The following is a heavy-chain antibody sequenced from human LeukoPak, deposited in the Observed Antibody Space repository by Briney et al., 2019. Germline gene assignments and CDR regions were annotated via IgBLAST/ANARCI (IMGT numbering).Heavy chain of an antibody. D-gene: IGHD2-2*01. Sequence: GGSLRLSCAASGFTFSSYGMHWVRQAPGKGLEWVAVISYDGSNKYYADSVKGRFTISRDNAKNSLYLQMNSLRAEDTAVYYCARFVVPDDYWGQGTLVTVSS. J-gene: IGHJ4*02. CDR3: ARFVVPDDY. V-gene: IGHV3-30*03. CDR1: GFTFSSYG. CDR2: ISYDGSNK.